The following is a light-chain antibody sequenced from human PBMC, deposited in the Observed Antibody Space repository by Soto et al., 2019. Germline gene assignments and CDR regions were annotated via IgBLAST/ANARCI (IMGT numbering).Light chain of an antibody. Sequence: DIQMTQSPSSLSASVGDRVTITCRASQSISSYLNWYQQKPGKAPKLLIYDASDLETGVPSRFSGSGSGTGSTFTISSLQPEDFETYYCQQYESLPLTFGQGTRLEIK. V-gene: IGKV1-33*01. CDR3: QQYESLPLT. J-gene: IGKJ5*01. CDR2: DAS. CDR1: QSISSY.